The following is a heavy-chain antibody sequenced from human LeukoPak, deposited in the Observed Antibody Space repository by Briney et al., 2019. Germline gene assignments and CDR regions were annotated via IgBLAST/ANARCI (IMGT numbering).Heavy chain of an antibody. D-gene: IGHD3-22*01. CDR2: ISGSGGGT. CDR1: GITLSNYG. CDR3: AKRGVVIRVILVGFHKEAYYFDS. Sequence: GGSLRLSCAVAGITLSNYGMSWVRQAPGKGREWGAGISGSGGGTNYADSVKGRFTISRDNPRNTLYLQRNSLRAEDTAVYFCAKRGVVIRVILVGFHKEAYYFDSWGQGALVTVSS. J-gene: IGHJ4*02. V-gene: IGHV3-23*01.